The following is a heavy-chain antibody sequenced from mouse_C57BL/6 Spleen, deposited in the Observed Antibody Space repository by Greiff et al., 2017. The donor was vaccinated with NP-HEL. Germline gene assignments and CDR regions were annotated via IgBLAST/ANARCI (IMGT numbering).Heavy chain of an antibody. Sequence: VQLQQPGTELVKPGASVKLSCKASGYTFTSYWMHWVKQRPGQGLEWIGNINPSNGGTNYNEKFKSKATLTVDKSSSTAYMQLSSLTSEDSAVYYCARERLYYYDAMDYWGQGTSVTVSS. CDR3: ARERLYYYDAMDY. J-gene: IGHJ4*01. V-gene: IGHV1-53*01. CDR1: GYTFTSYW. CDR2: INPSNGGT. D-gene: IGHD1-1*01.